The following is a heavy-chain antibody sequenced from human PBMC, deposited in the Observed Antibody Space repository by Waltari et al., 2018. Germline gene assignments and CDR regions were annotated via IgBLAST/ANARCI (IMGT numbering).Heavy chain of an antibody. CDR1: GFTFSSYA. CDR2: IRGRGGRT. CDR3: AKDSSGWYNSGFDY. Sequence: EVQLVESGGGLVQPGGSLRLSCAASGFTFSSYAMSWVRQAPGKGWEWVSAIRGRGGRTDYAASGKGRFTISRDNSRNTLYLQMNSLRAEDTAVYYCAKDSSGWYNSGFDYWGQGTLVTVSS. V-gene: IGHV3-23*04. D-gene: IGHD6-19*01. J-gene: IGHJ4*02.